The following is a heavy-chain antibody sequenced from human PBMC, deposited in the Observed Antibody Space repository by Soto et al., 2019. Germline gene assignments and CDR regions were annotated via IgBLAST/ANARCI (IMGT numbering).Heavy chain of an antibody. J-gene: IGHJ5*02. CDR3: ARGRVGSMNWFDP. V-gene: IGHV1-69*01. CDR2: IIPIFGTA. Sequence: QMQLVQSGAEVKKPRSSVKVSCKASGGTSSTYSISWVRQCPGQGLEWMGEIIPIFGTAYYSQKFQDRVTISADASTTTVQMELSSLRSDDTAVYYCARGRVGSMNWFDPWGQGTLVTVSS. D-gene: IGHD1-26*01. CDR1: GGTSSTYS.